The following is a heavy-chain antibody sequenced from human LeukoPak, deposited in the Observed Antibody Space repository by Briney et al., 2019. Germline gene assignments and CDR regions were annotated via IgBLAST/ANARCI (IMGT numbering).Heavy chain of an antibody. CDR2: AYYTSKWTG. CDR3: VRRAKGNSYFDP. CDR1: GDSVSSGSSS. V-gene: IGHV6-1*01. J-gene: IGHJ5*02. D-gene: IGHD4-23*01. Sequence: SQTLSLTCAISGDSVSSGSSSWHWIRQSPSRGLEWLGRAYYTSKWTGDSALSVRSRIAITPDTSKNQFTLQLNSVTGDDTAVYYCVRRAKGNSYFDPWGQGTLVVVSS.